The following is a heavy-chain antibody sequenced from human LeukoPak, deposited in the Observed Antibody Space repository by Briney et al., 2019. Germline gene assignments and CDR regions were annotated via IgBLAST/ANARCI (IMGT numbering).Heavy chain of an antibody. V-gene: IGHV4-4*07. CDR2: LYPGVST. Sequence: PSETLSLTCTVSGGPIYSYYWSWIRQPAGKVLEWIGRLYPGVSTNYNPSLKSRVAMSVDTSKNQFALKLSAVTAADTAVYYCARLKFYDSTGYSPGHYMDVWGKGTTVTVSS. CDR3: ARLKFYDSTGYSPGHYMDV. CDR1: GGPIYSYY. D-gene: IGHD3-22*01. J-gene: IGHJ6*03.